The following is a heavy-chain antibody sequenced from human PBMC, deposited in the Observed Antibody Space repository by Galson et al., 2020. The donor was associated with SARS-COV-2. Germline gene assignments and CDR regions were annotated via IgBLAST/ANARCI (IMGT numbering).Heavy chain of an antibody. CDR1: GYSISSGYF. CDR3: ATYSVVVVAPTPLRADY. Sequence: SETLSLTCTVSGYSISSGYFWGWLRPPPGKGVEWMGSIYHSGSTYYNPSLKSRVTISVDTSKNQFSLKLSSVTAADTAVYYCATYSVVVVAPTPLRADYWGQGTLVTVSS. D-gene: IGHD2-15*01. J-gene: IGHJ4*02. CDR2: IYHSGST. V-gene: IGHV4-38-2*02.